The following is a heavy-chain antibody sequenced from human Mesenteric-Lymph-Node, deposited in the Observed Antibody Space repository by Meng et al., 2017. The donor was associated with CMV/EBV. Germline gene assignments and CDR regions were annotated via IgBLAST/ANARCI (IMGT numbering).Heavy chain of an antibody. J-gene: IGHJ4*02. CDR2: ISSSSSTI. Sequence: GESLKISCAASGFTFSSYSMNWVRQAPGKGLEWVSYISSSSSTIYYADSVKGRFTISRDNAKNSLYLQMNSLRAEDTAVYYCARDWTTLAFGGNIDYWGQGTLVTVSS. V-gene: IGHV3-48*04. D-gene: IGHD3-16*01. CDR3: ARDWTTLAFGGNIDY. CDR1: GFTFSSYS.